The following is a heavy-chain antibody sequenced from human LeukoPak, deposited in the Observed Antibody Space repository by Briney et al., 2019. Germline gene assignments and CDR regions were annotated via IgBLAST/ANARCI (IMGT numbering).Heavy chain of an antibody. V-gene: IGHV3-20*04. Sequence: PGGSLRLSCAASGFTFSTYSMNWVRQAPGKGLEWVSGINWNGGSTGYADSVKGRFTISRDNAKNSLYLQMNSLRAEDTALYYCASLDILAGYQHWGQGTLVTVSS. CDR1: GFTFSTYS. D-gene: IGHD3-9*01. CDR3: ASLDILAGYQH. CDR2: INWNGGST. J-gene: IGHJ4*02.